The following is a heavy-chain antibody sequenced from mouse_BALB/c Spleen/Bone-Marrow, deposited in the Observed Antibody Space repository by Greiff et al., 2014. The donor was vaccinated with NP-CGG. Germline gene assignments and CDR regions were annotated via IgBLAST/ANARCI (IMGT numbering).Heavy chain of an antibody. CDR3: TKTYDYDEGGFDY. D-gene: IGHD2-4*01. CDR1: GYTFTSYW. Sequence: SGAELVRPGASVKLSCKASGYTFTSYWINWAKQRPGQGLEWIGNIYPSDSYTNYNQKFKDKATLTVDKSSSTAYMQPSSPTSEDSAVHYCTKTYDYDEGGFDYWGQGTTLTVSS. CDR2: IYPSDSYT. J-gene: IGHJ2*01. V-gene: IGHV1-69*02.